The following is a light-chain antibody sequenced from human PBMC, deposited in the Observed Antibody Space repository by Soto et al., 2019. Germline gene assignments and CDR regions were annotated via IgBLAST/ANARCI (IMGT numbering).Light chain of an antibody. V-gene: IGKV1-33*01. J-gene: IGKJ5*01. CDR2: DAS. CDR3: QHYHNLPIT. CDR1: QDISYH. Sequence: DIQLTQSPSSLSASVGDRVTISCQASQDISYHLNWYQQKPGKAPNVLIYDASKLEPGVPSRFSASGSGTDFTFTISSLQPEDIATYYCQHYHNLPITFGQGTRLEIK.